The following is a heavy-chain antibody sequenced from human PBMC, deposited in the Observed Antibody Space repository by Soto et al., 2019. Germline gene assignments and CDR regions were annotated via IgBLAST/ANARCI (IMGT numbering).Heavy chain of an antibody. J-gene: IGHJ4*02. D-gene: IGHD6-13*01. V-gene: IGHV3-23*01. CDR3: AKDIGQQPTSWTDY. CDR2: ISGSGGST. Sequence: FLRLSCAASGFTFSSYAMSWVRQAPGKGLEWVSAISGSGGSTYYADSVKGRFTISRDNSKNTLYLQMNSLRAEDTAVYYCAKDIGQQPTSWTDYWGQGTLVTVSS. CDR1: GFTFSSYA.